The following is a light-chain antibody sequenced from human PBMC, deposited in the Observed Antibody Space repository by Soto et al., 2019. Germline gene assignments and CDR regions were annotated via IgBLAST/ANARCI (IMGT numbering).Light chain of an antibody. J-gene: IGKJ1*01. V-gene: IGKV3-15*01. CDR3: QQYNNWPG. CDR1: QTISNN. CDR2: GAS. Sequence: EIVLAQSPGTLSLSPGERATLSCRASQTISNNLAWYQQKPGQAPRLLIYGASTRATGIPARFSGSGSGTEFTLTISSLQSEDFALYFCQQYNNWPGFGQGTKVDIK.